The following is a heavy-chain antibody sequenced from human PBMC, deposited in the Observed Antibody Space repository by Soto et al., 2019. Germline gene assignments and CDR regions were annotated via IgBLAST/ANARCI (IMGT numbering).Heavy chain of an antibody. Sequence: SETLSLTCSVSGDSTSTYYWSWIRQPPGKGLEWIGYIYYSGSTNYNPSLKSRVIISVDTSKNQFSLKLTSVTAADTAVYYCARAMGYYASGSYFDPWGQGILVT. CDR2: IYYSGST. J-gene: IGHJ5*02. V-gene: IGHV4-59*01. D-gene: IGHD3-10*01. CDR1: GDSTSTYY. CDR3: ARAMGYYASGSYFDP.